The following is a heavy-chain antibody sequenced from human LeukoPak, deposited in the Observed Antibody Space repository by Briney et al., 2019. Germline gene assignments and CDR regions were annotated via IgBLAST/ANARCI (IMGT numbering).Heavy chain of an antibody. V-gene: IGHV4-59*08. CDR1: GGSISSYY. CDR3: ARSLVGTAYYFDY. J-gene: IGHJ4*02. D-gene: IGHD1-26*01. Sequence: PSETLSLTCTVSGGSISSYYWSWIRQPPGKGLEWIGYIYCSGSTNYNPSLKSRVTISVDTSKNQFSLKLSSVTAADTAVYYCARSLVGTAYYFDYWGQGTLVTVSS. CDR2: IYCSGST.